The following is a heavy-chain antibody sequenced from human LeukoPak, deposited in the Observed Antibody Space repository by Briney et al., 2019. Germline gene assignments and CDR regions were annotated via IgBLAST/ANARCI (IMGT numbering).Heavy chain of an antibody. D-gene: IGHD6-13*01. Sequence: ASVKVSCKASGYTFTSYDINWVRQATGQGLEWMGWMNPNSGSTGYAQKFQGRVTMTRNTSISTAYMELSSLRSEDTAVYYCASGAAAGTFSSGWYTDYYYGMGVWGQGTTVTVSS. J-gene: IGHJ6*02. CDR2: MNPNSGST. CDR1: GYTFTSYD. CDR3: ASGAAAGTFSSGWYTDYYYGMGV. V-gene: IGHV1-8*01.